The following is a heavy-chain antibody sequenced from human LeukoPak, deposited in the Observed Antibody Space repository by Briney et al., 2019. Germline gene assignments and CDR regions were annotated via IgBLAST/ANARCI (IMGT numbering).Heavy chain of an antibody. CDR3: ATSGIAVAKWAY. D-gene: IGHD6-19*01. CDR1: GGTFSSYA. V-gene: IGHV1-69*05. J-gene: IGHJ4*02. CDR2: IIPIFGTA. Sequence: SVKVSCKASGGTFSSYAISWVRQAPGQGLEWMGGIIPIFGTANYAQKFQGRVTITTGESTSTAYMELSSLRSEDTAVYYCATSGIAVAKWAYWGQGTLVTVSS.